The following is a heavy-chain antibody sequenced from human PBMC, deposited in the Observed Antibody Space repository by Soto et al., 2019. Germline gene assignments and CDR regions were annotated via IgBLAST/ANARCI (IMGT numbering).Heavy chain of an antibody. CDR2: ISAYNGNA. J-gene: IGHJ6*02. Sequence: VSCEASGGSLNSYALGWVRQDNGQGLEWMGGISAYNGNANYAQKLQGRVTMTTDTSTSTAYMELRSLRSDDTAVYYCARDKGSRIDYYYYGTDVWGQGTTVTVSS. CDR1: GGSLNSYA. D-gene: IGHD3-10*01. CDR3: ARDKGSRIDYYYYGTDV. V-gene: IGHV1-18*01.